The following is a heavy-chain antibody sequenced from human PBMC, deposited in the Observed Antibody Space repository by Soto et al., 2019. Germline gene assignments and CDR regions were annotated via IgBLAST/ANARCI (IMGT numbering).Heavy chain of an antibody. D-gene: IGHD3-3*01. V-gene: IGHV3-23*05. Sequence: GSLRLSCAASGFTFSTYAMSWVRQAPGKGLEWASSIVGSGTGTYYADSVKGRFTISRDNSKNTLYLHMNSLRVEDTAVYYCAKGRNYDFYFDCWGRGTLVTVSS. CDR2: IVGSGTGT. CDR3: AKGRNYDFYFDC. J-gene: IGHJ4*02. CDR1: GFTFSTYA.